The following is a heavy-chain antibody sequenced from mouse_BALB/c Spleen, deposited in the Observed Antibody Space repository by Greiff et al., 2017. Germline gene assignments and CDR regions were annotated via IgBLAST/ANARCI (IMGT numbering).Heavy chain of an antibody. Sequence: DVMLVESGGGLVKPGGSLKLSCAASGFTFSSYAMSWVRQSPEKRLEWVAEISSGGSYTYYPDTVTGRFTISRDNAKNTLYLEMSSLRSEDTAMYYCARDDYDGYYAMDYWGQGTSVTVSS. J-gene: IGHJ4*01. CDR1: GFTFSSYA. CDR3: ARDDYDGYYAMDY. D-gene: IGHD2-4*01. V-gene: IGHV5-9-4*01. CDR2: ISSGGSYT.